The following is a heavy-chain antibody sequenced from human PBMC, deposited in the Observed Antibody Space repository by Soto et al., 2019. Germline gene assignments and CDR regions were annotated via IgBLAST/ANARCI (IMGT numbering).Heavy chain of an antibody. CDR1: GGSFSGYY. D-gene: IGHD3-10*01. Sequence: SETLSLTCAVYGGSFSGYYWSWIRQPPGKGLEWIGEINHSGSTNYNPSLKSRVTISVDTSKNQFSLKLSSVTAADTAVYYCARDRNVLLWFGQVNWFDPWGQGTLVTVS. CDR3: ARDRNVLLWFGQVNWFDP. V-gene: IGHV4-34*01. CDR2: INHSGST. J-gene: IGHJ5*02.